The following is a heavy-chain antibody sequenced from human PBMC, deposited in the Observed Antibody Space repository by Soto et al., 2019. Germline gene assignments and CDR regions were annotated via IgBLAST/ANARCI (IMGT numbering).Heavy chain of an antibody. J-gene: IGHJ4*02. CDR2: INAGNGNT. CDR3: ARLGYSYGSLKPFDY. CDR1: GYTFTSYA. D-gene: IGHD5-18*01. Sequence: ASVKVSCKASGYTFTSYAMHWVRQAPGQRLEWMGWINAGNGNTKYSQKFQGRVTITRDTSASTAYMELSSLRSEDTAVYYCARLGYSYGSLKPFDYWGQGTLVTVS. V-gene: IGHV1-3*01.